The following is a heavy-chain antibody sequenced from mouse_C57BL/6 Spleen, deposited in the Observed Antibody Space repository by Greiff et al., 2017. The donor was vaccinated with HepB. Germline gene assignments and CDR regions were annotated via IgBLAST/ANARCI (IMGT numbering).Heavy chain of an antibody. V-gene: IGHV2-2*01. CDR3: ARVVTTSYYYAMDY. D-gene: IGHD2-5*01. CDR1: GFSLTSYG. J-gene: IGHJ4*01. CDR2: IWSGGST. Sequence: VKLVESGPGLVQPSQSLSITCTVSGFSLTSYGVHWVRQSPGKGLEWLGVIWSGGSTDYNAAFISRLSISKDNSKSQVFFKMNSLQADDTAIYYCARVVTTSYYYAMDYWGQGTSVTVSS.